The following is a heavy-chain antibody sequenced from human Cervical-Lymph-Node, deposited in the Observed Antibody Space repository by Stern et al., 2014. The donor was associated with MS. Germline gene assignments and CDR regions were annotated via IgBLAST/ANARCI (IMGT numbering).Heavy chain of an antibody. Sequence: EVHLVESGPEVKRPGESLKISCQASGYTFTSYWIGWVRKMPGKGLEWSAFIVPGGSDIRYSPPSQARFTFSAENSSSAPDLVWNNLKASVTAIYYCARQRYFDYWGQGTLVTVSS. J-gene: IGHJ4*02. V-gene: IGHV5-51*01. CDR2: IVPGGSDI. CDR3: ARQRYFDY. CDR1: GYTFTSYW.